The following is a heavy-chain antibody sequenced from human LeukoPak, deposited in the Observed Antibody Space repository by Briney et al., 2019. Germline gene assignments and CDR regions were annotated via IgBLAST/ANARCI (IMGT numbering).Heavy chain of an antibody. D-gene: IGHD2-2*01. V-gene: IGHV3-7*01. J-gene: IGHJ4*02. Sequence: GGSLRLSCAASGFTFSGSAMHWVRQAPGKGLEWVANIKQDGSEKYYVDSVKGRFTISRDNAKNSLYLQMNSLRAEDTAVYYCARDIVVVPAATRPFDYWGQGTLVTVSS. CDR1: GFTFSGSA. CDR3: ARDIVVVPAATRPFDY. CDR2: IKQDGSEK.